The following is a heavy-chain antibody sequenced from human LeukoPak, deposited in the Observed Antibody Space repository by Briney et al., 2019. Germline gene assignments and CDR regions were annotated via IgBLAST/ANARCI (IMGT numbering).Heavy chain of an antibody. V-gene: IGHV3-7*01. Sequence: GGSLRLSCAASGFTFSSYWMSWVRQAPGKGLEWVANIKQDGSEKYYVDSVKGRFTISRDNAKNSLYLQMNSLRPEDTAVYYCARDPASTVTTYAYWGQGTLVTVSS. CDR2: IKQDGSEK. CDR3: ARDPASTVTTYAY. D-gene: IGHD4-17*01. CDR1: GFTFSSYW. J-gene: IGHJ4*02.